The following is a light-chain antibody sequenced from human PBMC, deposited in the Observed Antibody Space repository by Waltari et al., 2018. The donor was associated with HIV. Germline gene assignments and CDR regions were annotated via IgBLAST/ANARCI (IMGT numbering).Light chain of an antibody. J-gene: IGKJ2*01. Sequence: DIVMTQSPDSLVVSLGERATINCKSSQSLLYSSDNKNCLAWFHQKPGQPPRLLIYWASTRESGVPDRFSGSGSGTNFTLTISSLQAEDVAGYYCHQYRNTPYTFGQGTKVEIK. CDR3: HQYRNTPYT. CDR1: QSLLYSSDNKNC. CDR2: WAS. V-gene: IGKV4-1*01.